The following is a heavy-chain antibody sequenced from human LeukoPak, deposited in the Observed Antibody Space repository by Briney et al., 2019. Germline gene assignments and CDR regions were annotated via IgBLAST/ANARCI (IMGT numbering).Heavy chain of an antibody. V-gene: IGHV4-39*01. CDR3: ARSREFGWYFDL. CDR1: GGSISSPSYY. CDR2: IHSDGLT. Sequence: PSETLSLTCTVSGGSISSPSYYWGWIRQPPGKGLEWIASIHSDGLTHYNPSLRSRVTISVDTSKNQFSLRLYSVTASDTAVYYCARSREFGWYFDLWGRGILVTVSS. D-gene: IGHD3-10*01. J-gene: IGHJ2*01.